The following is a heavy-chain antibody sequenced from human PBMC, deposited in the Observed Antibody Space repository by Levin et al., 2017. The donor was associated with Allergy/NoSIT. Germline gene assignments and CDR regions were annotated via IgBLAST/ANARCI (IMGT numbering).Heavy chain of an antibody. CDR3: ASRGSFDH. J-gene: IGHJ4*02. CDR1: GLSFSDYG. CDR2: ITSDGTNK. D-gene: IGHD3-10*01. V-gene: IGHV3-30*03. Sequence: PRESLKISCSASGLSFSDYGMHWVRQAPDSGLEWVTLITSDGTNKFYADSVKGRFIVSRDNSRNLLYLQLNSLRPEDTAVYYCASRGSFDHWGQGTLVTVSS.